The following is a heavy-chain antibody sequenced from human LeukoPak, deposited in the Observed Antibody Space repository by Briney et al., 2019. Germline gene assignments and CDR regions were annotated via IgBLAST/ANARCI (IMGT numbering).Heavy chain of an antibody. Sequence: GGSLRLSCAVSGFTFSSYGMSWVRQAPGKGLEWVSAISGSGGSTYYADSVKGRFTISRDNSKNTLYLQMNSLRAEDTAVYYCAKDRMITFGGVIYYFDYWGQGTLVTVSS. CDR1: GFTFSSYG. V-gene: IGHV3-23*01. D-gene: IGHD3-16*01. CDR3: AKDRMITFGGVIYYFDY. J-gene: IGHJ4*02. CDR2: ISGSGGST.